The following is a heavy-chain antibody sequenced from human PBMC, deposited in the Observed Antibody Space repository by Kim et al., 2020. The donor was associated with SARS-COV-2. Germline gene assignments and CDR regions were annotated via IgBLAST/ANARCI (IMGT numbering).Heavy chain of an antibody. CDR1: GGSISSGGYY. Sequence: SENLSLTCTVSGGSISSGGYYWSWIRQHPGKGLEWIGYIYYSGSTYYNPSLKSRVTISVDTSKNQFSLKLSSVTVADTAVYYCARADYYGSGGRQIYFDYWGQGTLVTVSS. V-gene: IGHV4-31*03. CDR2: IYYSGST. CDR3: ARADYYGSGGRQIYFDY. D-gene: IGHD3-10*01. J-gene: IGHJ4*02.